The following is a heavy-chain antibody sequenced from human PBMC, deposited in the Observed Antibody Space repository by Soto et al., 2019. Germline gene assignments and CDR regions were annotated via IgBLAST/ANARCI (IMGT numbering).Heavy chain of an antibody. D-gene: IGHD3-22*01. CDR1: GFNFNIHA. CDR2: MSPGGNSQ. J-gene: IGHJ4*02. CDR3: ASGAAFYYDTSLY. V-gene: IGHV3-30-3*01. Sequence: GGSLRLSCAAPGFNFNIHALHWIRQAPGEGLEWVAVMSPGGNSQYYADSVKGRLTISRDTSKSTLYLQMTSLRPEDTAVYYCASGAAFYYDTSLYWGQGTLVTVSS.